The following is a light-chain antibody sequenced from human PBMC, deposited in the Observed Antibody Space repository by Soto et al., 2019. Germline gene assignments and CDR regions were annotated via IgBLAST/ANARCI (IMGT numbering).Light chain of an antibody. V-gene: IGKV3-15*01. CDR2: GAS. CDR3: QQYRKWPPLT. J-gene: IGKJ4*01. Sequence: VVLTQSPATLSVSPGQRATLSCRASQSLSSDLAWYQQRPGQSPRLLIYGASTRATGIPTRFSGSGSGTEFTLTISSPQSEDFAIYYCQQYRKWPPLTFGGGTKVDIK. CDR1: QSLSSD.